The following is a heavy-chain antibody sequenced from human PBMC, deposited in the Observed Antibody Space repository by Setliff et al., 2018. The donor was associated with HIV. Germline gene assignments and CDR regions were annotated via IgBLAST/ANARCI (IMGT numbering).Heavy chain of an antibody. V-gene: IGHV4-59*08. CDR3: ARQSDSSGYFPSWYFDY. D-gene: IGHD3-22*01. J-gene: IGHJ4*02. CDR1: GGSIRSYY. CDR2: IFYSGST. Sequence: ASETLSLTCTVSGGSIRSYYWSWIRQSPGKGLEWIGYIFYSGSTNYNPSLKSRVTISVDTSKNQFSLKLSSVTAADTAVYYCARQSDSSGYFPSWYFDYWAQGTLVTVSS.